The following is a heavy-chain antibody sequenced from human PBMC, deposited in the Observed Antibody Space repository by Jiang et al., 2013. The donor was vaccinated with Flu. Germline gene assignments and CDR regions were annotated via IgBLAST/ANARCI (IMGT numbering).Heavy chain of an antibody. CDR3: ARVGIYCSSTSCYPNYYYYYMDV. Sequence: VQLVESGAEVKKPGSSVKVSCKASGGTFSSYAISWVRQAPGQGLEWMGGIIPIFGTANYAQKFQGRVTITADESTSTAYMEPSSLRSEDTAVYYCARVGIYCSSTSCYPNYYYYYMDVWGKGTTVTVSS. CDR2: IIPIFGTA. V-gene: IGHV1-69*01. CDR1: GGTFSSYA. J-gene: IGHJ6*03. D-gene: IGHD2-2*01.